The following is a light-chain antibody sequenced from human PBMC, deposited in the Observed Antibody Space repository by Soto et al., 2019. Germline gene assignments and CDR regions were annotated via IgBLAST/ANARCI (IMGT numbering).Light chain of an antibody. CDR1: QGISSY. Sequence: IQLTQSPSSLSASVGDRVTITCRASQGISSYLAWYQQKLGKAPKLLIYDASNLETGAPSRFSGGGSGTDFTFTISSLQPEDIGIYYCQQYDNLSITFGQGTRLEIK. CDR3: QQYDNLSIT. V-gene: IGKV1-33*01. J-gene: IGKJ5*01. CDR2: DAS.